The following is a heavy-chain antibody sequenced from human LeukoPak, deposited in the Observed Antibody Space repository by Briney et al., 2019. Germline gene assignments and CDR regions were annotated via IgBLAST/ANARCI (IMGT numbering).Heavy chain of an antibody. J-gene: IGHJ4*02. CDR1: GFTFSGSAM. Sequence: PGGSLRLSCAASGFTFSGSAMSWVRQAPGQGLERIGEISLTGETNYNPSLNGRVTMSLDESRNQLSLDLTSVTAADTAIYYCSGESGAFCPFGYWGQGTLVIVPP. CDR3: SGESGAFCPFGY. D-gene: IGHD1-26*01. V-gene: IGHV4-4*02. CDR2: ISLTGET.